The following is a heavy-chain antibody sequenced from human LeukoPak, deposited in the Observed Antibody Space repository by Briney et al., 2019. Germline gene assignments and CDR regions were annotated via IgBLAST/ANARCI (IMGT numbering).Heavy chain of an antibody. CDR3: ARGHTYGSGSYLTAPD. CDR2: INHSGST. D-gene: IGHD3-10*01. Sequence: PSETLSHTCAVYGGSFSGYYWSWIRQPPGKGLEWIGEINHSGSTNYNPSLKSRVTISVDTSKNQFSLKLSSVTAADTAVYYCARGHTYGSGSYLTAPDWGQGTLVTVSS. J-gene: IGHJ4*02. V-gene: IGHV4-34*01. CDR1: GGSFSGYY.